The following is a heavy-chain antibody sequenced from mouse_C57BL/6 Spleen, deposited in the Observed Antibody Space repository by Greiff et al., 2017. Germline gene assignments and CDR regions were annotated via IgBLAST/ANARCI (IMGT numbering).Heavy chain of an antibody. Sequence: QVQLQQPGAELVKPGASVKLSCKASGYTFTSYWMPWVKQRPGQGLEWIGEIDPSDSYTNYNQKFKGKATLTVDTSSSTAYMQLSSLTAEDSAVYYCARWRLRQNAMDYWGQGTSGTVSS. V-gene: IGHV1-50*01. CDR1: GYTFTSYW. D-gene: IGHD2-4*01. CDR2: IDPSDSYT. J-gene: IGHJ4*01. CDR3: ARWRLRQNAMDY.